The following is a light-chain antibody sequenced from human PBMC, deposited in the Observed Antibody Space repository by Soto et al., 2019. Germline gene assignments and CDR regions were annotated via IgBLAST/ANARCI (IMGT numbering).Light chain of an antibody. Sequence: QSVLTRPPSVSGAPGQRVTISCTGSSSNIGAGYDVHWYQQLPGTAPKLLIYANINRPAGVPDRFSGSKSGTSASLAITGLQAEDEADYYCQSYDSSPSGYVFGTGTKVTVL. J-gene: IGLJ1*01. CDR2: ANI. CDR3: QSYDSSPSGYV. CDR1: SSNIGAGYD. V-gene: IGLV1-40*01.